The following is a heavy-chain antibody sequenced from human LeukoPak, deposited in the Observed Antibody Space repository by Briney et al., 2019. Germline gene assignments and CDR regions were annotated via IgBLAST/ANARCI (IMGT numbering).Heavy chain of an antibody. D-gene: IGHD1-26*01. J-gene: IGHJ4*02. CDR3: ARAPAPMGATLLYYFDY. Sequence: ASVKVSCKASGYTFTSYDINWVRQATGQGLEWMGWMNPNSGNTGYAQKFQGRVTMTRNTSISTAYMELSSLRSEDTAVYYCARAPAPMGATLLYYFDYWGQGTLVTVSS. CDR2: MNPNSGNT. V-gene: IGHV1-8*01. CDR1: GYTFTSYD.